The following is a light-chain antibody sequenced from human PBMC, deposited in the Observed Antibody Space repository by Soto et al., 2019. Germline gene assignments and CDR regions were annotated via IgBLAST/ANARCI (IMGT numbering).Light chain of an antibody. J-gene: IGLJ2*01. Sequence: QSVLTQPASVSGSPGQSIAISCTGTNSDVGGYYSVSWYQQHPGKAPKLLIYDVNNRPSGVSDRFSGSKSGNTASLTISGLQAEDEADYYCSSRTSTITLLFGGGTKLTVL. V-gene: IGLV2-14*01. CDR2: DVN. CDR3: SSRTSTITLL. CDR1: NSDVGGYYS.